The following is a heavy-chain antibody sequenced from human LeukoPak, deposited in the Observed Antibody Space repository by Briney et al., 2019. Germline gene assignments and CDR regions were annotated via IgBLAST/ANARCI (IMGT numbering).Heavy chain of an antibody. CDR3: ARDDSSSFDY. CDR2: MNPNSGNT. V-gene: IGHV1-8*03. J-gene: IGHJ4*02. Sequence: GASVKVSCKASGGTFSSYAISWVRQATGQGLEWMGWMNPNSGNTGYAQKFQGRVTITRNTSISTAYMELSSLRSEDTAVYYCARDDSSSFDYWGQGTLVTVSS. CDR1: GGTFSSYA. D-gene: IGHD6-13*01.